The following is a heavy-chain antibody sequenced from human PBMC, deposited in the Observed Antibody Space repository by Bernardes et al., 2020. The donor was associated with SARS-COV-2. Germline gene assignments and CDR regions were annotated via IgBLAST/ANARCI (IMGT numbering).Heavy chain of an antibody. V-gene: IGHV4-59*01. J-gene: IGHJ4*02. CDR3: ARSPGRGSRSLAY. D-gene: IGHD6-13*01. CDR2: IYYSGTT. CDR1: GGSITNYY. Sequence: SETLSLTCTVSGGSITNYYWSWIRQPPGKGLEWIGYIYYSGTTNYNPSLKSRVTISVDTSKNQLSLKMTSVTAADTAVYYCARSPGRGSRSLAYWGQGTLVTVSS.